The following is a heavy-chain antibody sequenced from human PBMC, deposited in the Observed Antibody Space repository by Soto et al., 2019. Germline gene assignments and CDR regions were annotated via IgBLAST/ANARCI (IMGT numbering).Heavy chain of an antibody. J-gene: IGHJ5*02. CDR2: ISYDGSNK. Sequence: QVQLVESGGGVVQPGRSLRLSCAASGFTFSSYGMHWVRQAPGKGLEWVAVISYDGSNKYYADSVKGRFTISRDNSKNTLYLQINSLRAEDTAVYYCAKDAAAAGPYNWFDPWGQGTLVTVSS. D-gene: IGHD6-13*01. CDR3: AKDAAAAGPYNWFDP. CDR1: GFTFSSYG. V-gene: IGHV3-30*18.